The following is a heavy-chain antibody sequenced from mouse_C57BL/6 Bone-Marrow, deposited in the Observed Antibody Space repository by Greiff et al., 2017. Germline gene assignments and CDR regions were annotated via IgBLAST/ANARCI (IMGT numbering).Heavy chain of an antibody. V-gene: IGHV14-3*01. CDR3: ASPYGSSYGDYAMDY. CDR1: GFNIKNTY. J-gene: IGHJ4*01. D-gene: IGHD1-1*01. Sequence: VQLQQSVAELVRPGASVKLSCTASGFNIKNTYMHWVKQRPEQGLEWIGRIDPANGNTKYAPKFQGKATITADTSSNTAYLQLSSLTSEDTAIYYCASPYGSSYGDYAMDYWGQGTSVTVSS. CDR2: IDPANGNT.